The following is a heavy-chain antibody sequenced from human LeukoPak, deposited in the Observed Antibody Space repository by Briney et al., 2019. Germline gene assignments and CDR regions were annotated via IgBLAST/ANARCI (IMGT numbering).Heavy chain of an antibody. D-gene: IGHD6-19*01. J-gene: IGHJ4*02. V-gene: IGHV1-2*02. CDR2: INPNSGGT. CDR3: ARVLFYSSGNKSNRVDY. CDR1: GYTFTNSY. Sequence: ASVKVSCKASGYTFTNSYIHWVRQAPGQGLEWMGWINPNSGGTNYAQKFQGRVTMTRDTSIRTAYMELSRLRSDDTAVYYCARVLFYSSGNKSNRVDYWGQGTLVTVSS.